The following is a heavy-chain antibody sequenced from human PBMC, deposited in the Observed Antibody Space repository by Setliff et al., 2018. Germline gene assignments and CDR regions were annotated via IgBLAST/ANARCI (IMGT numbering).Heavy chain of an antibody. V-gene: IGHV3-72*01. CDR3: TTDGIAAAVEEYYYYGMDV. CDR2: TRDKANTYTT. Sequence: GGSLRLSCAASGFTFSNHYMDWVRQAPGKGLEWIGRTRDKANTYTTEYAASVKGRFTVSRDDSENSLYLQMSSLKTEDTAVYYCTTDGIAAAVEEYYYYGMDVWGQGTTVTVSS. D-gene: IGHD6-13*01. J-gene: IGHJ6*02. CDR1: GFTFSNHY.